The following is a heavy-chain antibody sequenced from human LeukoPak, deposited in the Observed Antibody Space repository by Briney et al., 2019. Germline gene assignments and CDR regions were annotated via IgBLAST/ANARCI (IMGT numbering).Heavy chain of an antibody. CDR3: ARPLIVDRQSHDVFDI. V-gene: IGHV4-59*01. D-gene: IGHD3-16*01. J-gene: IGHJ3*02. Sequence: PSETLSLTCTVSGGSINSYYWNWIRQPPGKGLEWIGYTYYGGSTKYNPSLQSRGTISADTSKNQFSLRLRSVTAADTAVYYCARPLIVDRQSHDVFDIWGQGTMVTVSS. CDR1: GGSINSYY. CDR2: TYYGGST.